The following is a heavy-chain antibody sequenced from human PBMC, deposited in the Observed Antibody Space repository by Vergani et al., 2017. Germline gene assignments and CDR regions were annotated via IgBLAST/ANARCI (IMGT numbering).Heavy chain of an antibody. J-gene: IGHJ5*02. D-gene: IGHD1-26*01. V-gene: IGHV4-59*01. CDR3: ARHAGSYSAYWFDP. CDR2: IYYSGST. Sequence: QVQLQESGPGLVKPSETLSLTCTVSGGSISSYYWSWIRQPPGKGLEWIGHIYYSGSTNYNPSLMSRVTISVDTSQNPFSLKLSSVTAADTAVYYCARHAGSYSAYWFDPWGQGALVTVSS. CDR1: GGSISSYY.